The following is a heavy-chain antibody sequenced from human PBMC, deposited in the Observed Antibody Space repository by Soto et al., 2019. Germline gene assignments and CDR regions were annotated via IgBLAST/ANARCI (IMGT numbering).Heavy chain of an antibody. CDR2: IYYSGST. Sequence: PSETLSLTCTVSGGSISSYYWSWIRQPPGKGLEWIGYIYYSGSTNYNPSLKSRVTISVDTSKNQVSLKLSSVTAADTAVYYCARGSNGRGAFDIWGQGTMVTVSS. CDR1: GGSISSYY. CDR3: ARGSNGRGAFDI. D-gene: IGHD1-1*01. J-gene: IGHJ3*02. V-gene: IGHV4-59*01.